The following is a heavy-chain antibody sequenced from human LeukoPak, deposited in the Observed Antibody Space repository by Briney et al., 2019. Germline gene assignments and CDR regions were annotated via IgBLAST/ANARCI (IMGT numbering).Heavy chain of an antibody. V-gene: IGHV4-4*07. CDR2: IYTSGST. J-gene: IGHJ6*03. CDR1: GGSISSYY. D-gene: IGHD6-19*01. Sequence: SETLSLTYTVSGGSISSYYWSWIRQPAGKGLEWSGRIYTSGSTNYNPSLKSRVTMSVDTSKNQFSLKLSSVTAADTAVYYCARGGKSIAVAGFRNYYYYYMDVWGKGTTVTVSS. CDR3: ARGGKSIAVAGFRNYYYYYMDV.